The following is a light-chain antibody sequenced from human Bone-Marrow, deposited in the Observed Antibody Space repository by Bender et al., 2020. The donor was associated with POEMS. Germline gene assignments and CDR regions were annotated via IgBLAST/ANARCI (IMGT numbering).Light chain of an antibody. CDR3: CSYAGSSFRWV. CDR1: SSDIGTYNR. V-gene: IGLV2-23*02. CDR2: EVT. J-gene: IGLJ3*02. Sequence: QSALTQPASVSGSPGQSITISCTGSSSDIGTYNRFSWYQQHPGKAPQLMIYEVTERPSGVSNRFSGSKSGNKASLTISGLQAEDEADYYCCSYAGSSFRWVFGGGTKLTVL.